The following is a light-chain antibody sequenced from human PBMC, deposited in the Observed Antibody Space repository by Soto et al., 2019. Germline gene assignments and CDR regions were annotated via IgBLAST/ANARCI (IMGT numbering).Light chain of an antibody. J-gene: IGKJ4*01. Sequence: DIQMTQSPSSVSASVGDRVTITCRASQGIRRWLDWYQQKPGKAPKLLIYAASNLQSGVPSRFSGSGSGTDFTLTISSLQPEDFATDFCQQADSFPLTFGGGTKVEI. CDR2: AAS. CDR1: QGIRRW. V-gene: IGKV1-12*01. CDR3: QQADSFPLT.